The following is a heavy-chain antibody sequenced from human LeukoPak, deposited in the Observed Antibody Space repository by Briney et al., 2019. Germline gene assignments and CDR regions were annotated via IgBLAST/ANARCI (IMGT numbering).Heavy chain of an antibody. CDR1: GYTFTSYA. Sequence: GASVKVSCKASGYTFTSYAMNWVRQAPGQGLEWMGWINTNTGNPTYAQGFTGRFVFSLDTSVSTAYLQISSLKAEDTAVYYCARAVVPAASYYYGMGVWGQGTTVTVSS. V-gene: IGHV7-4-1*02. CDR3: ARAVVPAASYYYGMGV. CDR2: INTNTGNP. J-gene: IGHJ6*02. D-gene: IGHD2-2*01.